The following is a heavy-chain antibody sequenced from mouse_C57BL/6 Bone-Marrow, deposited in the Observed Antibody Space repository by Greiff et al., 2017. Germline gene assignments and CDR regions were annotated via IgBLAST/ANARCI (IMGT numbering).Heavy chain of an antibody. V-gene: IGHV1-39*01. CDR1: GYSFTDYY. Sequence: EVQLQQSGPELVKPGASVKISCKASGYSFTDYYMNWVKQSNGKSLEWFGVINPNYGTTSYNQKFKGKATLTVDQSSSTAYMQRNSLTSEDSAVYDCARRDYGSRFAYWGQGTLVTVSA. CDR2: INPNYGTT. J-gene: IGHJ3*01. CDR3: ARRDYGSRFAY. D-gene: IGHD1-1*01.